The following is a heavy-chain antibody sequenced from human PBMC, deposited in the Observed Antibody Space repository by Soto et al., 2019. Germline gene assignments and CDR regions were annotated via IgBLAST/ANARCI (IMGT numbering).Heavy chain of an antibody. CDR1: GYTLTELS. J-gene: IGHJ4*02. Sequence: ASVKVSCKVSGYTLTELSMHWVRQAPGKGLEWMGGFDPEGGETSYAKKFQGRVTMTEDTSTSTVYMELSSLRSDDTAVYYCARDGIYSGYTNWGQGALVTVSS. CDR3: ARDGIYSGYTN. D-gene: IGHD5-12*01. V-gene: IGHV1-24*01. CDR2: FDPEGGET.